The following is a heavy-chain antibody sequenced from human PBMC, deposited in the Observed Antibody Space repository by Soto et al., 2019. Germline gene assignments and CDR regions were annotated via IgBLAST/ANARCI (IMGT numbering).Heavy chain of an antibody. CDR1: GFSLSTRGVG. CDR3: AHPPNYHAGSHYFDV. V-gene: IGHV2-5*02. Sequence: QITLKESGPTLVKPSQTLTLTCTFSGFSLSTRGVGVGWIRQPPGKALEWLAFIYWDNDDRYSPSLKSRLTITKDTSKNQVDLTMTNVDPVDTATYFCAHPPNYHAGSHYFDVWGQGTLVTVSS. D-gene: IGHD2-15*01. J-gene: IGHJ4*02. CDR2: IYWDNDD.